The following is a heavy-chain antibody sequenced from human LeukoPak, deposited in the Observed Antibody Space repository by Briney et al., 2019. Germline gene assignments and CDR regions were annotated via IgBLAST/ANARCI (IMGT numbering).Heavy chain of an antibody. J-gene: IGHJ4*02. D-gene: IGHD5-18*01. Sequence: GGSLRLSCAASGFTFSSYAMSWVRQASGKGLEWVGRIRGIANSYATTYAASVNGRFTISRDDSKNTAYLQMNSLTTEDTAVYYCTRGYSYESPYFDYWGQGTLVTVSS. CDR1: GFTFSSYA. CDR3: TRGYSYESPYFDY. CDR2: IRGIANSYAT. V-gene: IGHV3-73*01.